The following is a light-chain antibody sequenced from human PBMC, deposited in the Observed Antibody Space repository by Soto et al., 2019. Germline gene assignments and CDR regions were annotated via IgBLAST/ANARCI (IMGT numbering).Light chain of an antibody. V-gene: IGLV1-40*01. CDR1: STNIGAGYD. Sequence: QSVLTQPPSVSGAPGLRVTISCTGGSTNIGAGYDVDWYQQLPGRAPKLLVYGDNNRPSGVPDRFSGSKSGTSASLAITGLLPEDEADYYCQSYDNRLSGSGVFGGGTQLTVL. CDR3: QSYDNRLSGSGV. J-gene: IGLJ3*02. CDR2: GDN.